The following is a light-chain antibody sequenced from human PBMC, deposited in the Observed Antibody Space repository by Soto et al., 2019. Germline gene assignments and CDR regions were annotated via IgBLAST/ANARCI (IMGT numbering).Light chain of an antibody. CDR1: QNIRSY. CDR3: QPGYSCHWT. Sequence: DIQMTQSPSSLSASVGDRVTITCRASQNIRSYLNWYHQKPEKAPQLLIYATSSLQTGVPSRFSASGSRTDFSLVISELHPEDSATYYCQPGYSCHWTSGRGPKGQI. J-gene: IGKJ1*01. CDR2: ATS. V-gene: IGKV1-39*01.